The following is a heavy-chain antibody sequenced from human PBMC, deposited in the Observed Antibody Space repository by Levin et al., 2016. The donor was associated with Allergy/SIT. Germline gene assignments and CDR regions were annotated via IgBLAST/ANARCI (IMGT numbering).Heavy chain of an antibody. J-gene: IGHJ4*02. V-gene: IGHV3-48*03. CDR3: TGVRYSQQLVPR. Sequence: GGSLRLSCAASEIAFGSSDMNWVRQSPEKGLEWISFISSSGDMIHYADSVKGRFTVSRDNAKNLLFLQMNSLRAEDTAVYYCTGVRYSQQLVPRWGQGTVVTVSS. CDR1: EIAFGSSD. D-gene: IGHD6-13*01. CDR2: ISSSGDMI.